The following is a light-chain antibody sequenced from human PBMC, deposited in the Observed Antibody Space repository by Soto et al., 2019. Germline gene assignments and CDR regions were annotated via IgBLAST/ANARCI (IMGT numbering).Light chain of an antibody. J-gene: IGKJ1*01. CDR2: GAS. V-gene: IGKV3D-20*02. Sequence: EIVWTPSAFTLSLTPVERATLSCSTIQSVSSNCLAWYQQKPGQAPRLLIYGASSRATGIPDRFSGSGSGTDFNLTISSLEPEDFAVYYCQQRSSWPPWTFGQGTKVDIK. CDR3: QQRSSWPPWT. CDR1: QSVSSNC.